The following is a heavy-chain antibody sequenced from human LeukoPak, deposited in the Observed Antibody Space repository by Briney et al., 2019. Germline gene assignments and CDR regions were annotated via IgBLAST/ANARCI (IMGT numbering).Heavy chain of an antibody. D-gene: IGHD6-19*01. Sequence: SETLSLTCTVSGDSISSYYWSWIRQPPPKGLQWIGYIYNSGTKYNPSLKSRVTISVDTSKNQLSLKLTSVTAAATAVYYCARVSSSGQWLVPFDYWGQGTLVTVSS. CDR3: ARVSSSGQWLVPFDY. J-gene: IGHJ4*02. V-gene: IGHV4-59*01. CDR2: IYNSGT. CDR1: GDSISSYY.